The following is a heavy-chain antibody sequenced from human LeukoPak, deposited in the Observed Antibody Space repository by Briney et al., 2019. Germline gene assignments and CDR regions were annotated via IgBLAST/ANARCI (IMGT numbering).Heavy chain of an antibody. CDR3: AKGSAQWELYDY. Sequence: GGSLRLSCVASGFTFGKYWMSWVRQAPGEGLEWVANIKLDGSEKNYVDSVKGRFTISRDNTKNSLYLQMNSLRAEDTAIYYCAKGSAQWELYDYWGQGTLVTVSS. V-gene: IGHV3-7*03. CDR1: GFTFGKYW. D-gene: IGHD4-23*01. CDR2: IKLDGSEK. J-gene: IGHJ4*02.